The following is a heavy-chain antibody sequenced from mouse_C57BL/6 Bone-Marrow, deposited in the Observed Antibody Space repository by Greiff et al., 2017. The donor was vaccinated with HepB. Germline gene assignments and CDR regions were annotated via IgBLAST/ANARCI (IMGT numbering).Heavy chain of an antibody. V-gene: IGHV5-6*01. CDR1: GFTFSSYG. CDR3: ARHRQLRDVYDFDY. Sequence: EVKLMESGGDLVKPGGSLKLSCAASGFTFSSYGMSWVRQTPDKRLEWVATISSGGSYTYYPDSVKGRFTISRDNAKNTLYLQMSSLKSEDTAMYYCARHRQLRDVYDFDYWGQGTTLTVSS. D-gene: IGHD3-2*02. CDR2: ISSGGSYT. J-gene: IGHJ2*01.